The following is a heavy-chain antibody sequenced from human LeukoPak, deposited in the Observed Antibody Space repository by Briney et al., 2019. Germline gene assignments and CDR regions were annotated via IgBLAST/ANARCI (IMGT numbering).Heavy chain of an antibody. D-gene: IGHD1-26*01. CDR1: GFSLSTSGMR. Sequence: ESGPTLVNPTQTLTLTCTFSGFSLSTSGMRVSWIRHPPGKALERLARIDWDDDKFYSTSLKTRLTISKDTSKNQVVLTMTNMDPVDTATYYCARLNSGTYLDYWGQGTLVTVSS. V-gene: IGHV2-70*04. J-gene: IGHJ4*02. CDR2: IDWDDDK. CDR3: ARLNSGTYLDY.